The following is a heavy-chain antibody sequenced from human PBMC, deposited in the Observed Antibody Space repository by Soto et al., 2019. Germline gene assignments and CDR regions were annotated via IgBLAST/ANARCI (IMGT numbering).Heavy chain of an antibody. CDR1: GFALDSYG. J-gene: IGHJ4*02. V-gene: IGHV3-23*01. CDR3: ARIRGVIVGGPDY. D-gene: IGHD3-16*02. Sequence: EVQLLESGGGLVQPGGSLRLSCAASGFALDSYGMSWVRQAPGRGLDWVSAISGSSGSAYYAGSVKGRFTISRDNSKKTVYLPMNSLRAEDTAIYYCARIRGVIVGGPDYWGQGTLVTVSS. CDR2: ISGSSGSA.